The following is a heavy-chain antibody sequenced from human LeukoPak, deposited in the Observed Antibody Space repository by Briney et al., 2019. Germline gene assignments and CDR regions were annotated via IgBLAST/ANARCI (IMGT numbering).Heavy chain of an antibody. J-gene: IGHJ1*01. V-gene: IGHV3-30*02. CDR2: IRYDGSNK. CDR3: ASRRDGYPGASFQH. D-gene: IGHD5-24*01. Sequence: QSGGSLRLSCAASGFTFSSYGMHWVRQAPGKGLEWVAFIRYDGSNKYYADSVKGRFTISRDNSKNTLYLQMNSLRAEDTAVYYCASRRDGYPGASFQHWGQGTLVTVSS. CDR1: GFTFSSYG.